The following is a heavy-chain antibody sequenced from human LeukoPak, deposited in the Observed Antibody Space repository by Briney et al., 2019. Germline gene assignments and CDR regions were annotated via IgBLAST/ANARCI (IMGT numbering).Heavy chain of an antibody. CDR3: ARDPNVESAADAFDI. Sequence: GASVKVSCKASGFIFTKYGISWVRQAPGQGLEWVGWISGYNGDTNYAQKFQGRVTMTRDTSTSTVYMELSSLRSEDTAVYYCARDPNVESAADAFDIWGQGTMVTVSS. J-gene: IGHJ3*02. CDR1: GFIFTKYG. CDR2: ISGYNGDT. D-gene: IGHD5-24*01. V-gene: IGHV1-18*01.